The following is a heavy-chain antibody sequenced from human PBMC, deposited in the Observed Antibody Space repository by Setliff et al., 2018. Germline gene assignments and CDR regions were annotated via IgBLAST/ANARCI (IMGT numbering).Heavy chain of an antibody. J-gene: IGHJ6*02. D-gene: IGHD6-13*01. CDR1: GYTFTGYY. Sequence: GASVKVSCKASGYTFTGYYMHWVRQAPGQGLEWMGWINPNSGGTNYAQKFQGWVTMTRDTSISTAYMELSRLRSDDTAVYYCARSEGSSWLSSYYYYYGMDVWGQGTTVTVSS. CDR2: INPNSGGT. CDR3: ARSEGSSWLSSYYYYYGMDV. V-gene: IGHV1-2*04.